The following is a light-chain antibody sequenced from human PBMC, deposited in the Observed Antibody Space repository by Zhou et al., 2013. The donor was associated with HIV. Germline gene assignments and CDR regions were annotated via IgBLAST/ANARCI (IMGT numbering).Light chain of an antibody. Sequence: EIVLTQSPGTLSLSPGERATLSCRASQSVSSSNLAWYQQMPGQAPRLLIYGASSRATGIPGRFSGSGSGTDFTLTISRLEPGDFAVYYCQQYGSSPFTFGPGTKVDIK. CDR1: QSVSSSN. CDR3: QQYGSSPFT. V-gene: IGKV3-20*01. J-gene: IGKJ3*01. CDR2: GAS.